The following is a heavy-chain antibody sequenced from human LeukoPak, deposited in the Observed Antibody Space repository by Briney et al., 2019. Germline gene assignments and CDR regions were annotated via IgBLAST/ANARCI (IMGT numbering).Heavy chain of an antibody. CDR3: ARAARTLFGVFIIAAFDI. V-gene: IGHV1-69*06. D-gene: IGHD3-3*01. CDR2: IIPIFGAA. Sequence: ASVKVSCKASGYTFTSYAMNWVRQAPGQGLEWMGGIIPIFGAANYAQKFQGRVTITADTSTNTAYMELGSLRSEDAAAYYCARAARTLFGVFIIAAFDIWGQGTMVTVSS. J-gene: IGHJ3*02. CDR1: GYTFTSYA.